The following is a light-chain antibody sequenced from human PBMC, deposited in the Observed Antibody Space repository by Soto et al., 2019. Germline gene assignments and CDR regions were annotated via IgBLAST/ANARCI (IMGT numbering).Light chain of an antibody. V-gene: IGKV1-9*01. CDR2: GAS. Sequence: IQLTQSPSSLSASVGDSVTITFRASQDITSYLALYQQKPGKAPNLLIYGASTLQSGVPSRFSGSGSGTDFTLTISSLQDEDFASYYCQQTRAYPSTFGGGTKVDIK. J-gene: IGKJ4*01. CDR1: QDITSY. CDR3: QQTRAYPST.